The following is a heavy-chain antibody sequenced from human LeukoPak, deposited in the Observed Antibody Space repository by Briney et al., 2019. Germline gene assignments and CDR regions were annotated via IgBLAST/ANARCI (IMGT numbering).Heavy chain of an antibody. CDR3: AKTTMVRGVPHSYYYYYMDV. Sequence: GGSLRPSCAASGFTFSTYGMTWVRQAPGKGLEWVSAISGSAATTFYADSVKGRFTISRDNSKNTLYLQMNSLRAEDTAVYYYAKTTMVRGVPHSYYYYYMDVWGKGTTVTISS. CDR2: ISGSAATT. CDR1: GFTFSTYG. V-gene: IGHV3-23*01. J-gene: IGHJ6*03. D-gene: IGHD3-10*01.